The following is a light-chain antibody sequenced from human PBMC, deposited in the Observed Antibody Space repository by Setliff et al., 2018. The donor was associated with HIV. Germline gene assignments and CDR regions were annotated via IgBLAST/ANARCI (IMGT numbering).Light chain of an antibody. CDR3: FSYADINNYV. CDR2: DVN. J-gene: IGLJ1*01. V-gene: IGLV2-8*01. CDR1: SSDVGGYSY. Sequence: QSVLTQPPSASGSPGQSVTISCTGTSSDVGGYSYVSWYQQHPVKAPKLIIFDVNKRPSGVPDRFSGSKSGNTASLAVSGLQAEDEADYYCFSYADINNYVFGTGTKVIVL.